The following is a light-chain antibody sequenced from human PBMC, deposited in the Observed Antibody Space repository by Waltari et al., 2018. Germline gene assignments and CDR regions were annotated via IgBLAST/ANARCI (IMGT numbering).Light chain of an antibody. CDR1: QSLLDSEDGNTY. Sequence: DIVMTQTPLSLPVTLGEPASISCRSSQSLLDSEDGNTYLEWYLQKPGQSPQLLIYEGSNRASGVPDRFSGSGSDTEFTLKISRVEAEDVGVYYCMQALEFPWTFGQGTKVEIK. J-gene: IGKJ1*01. CDR3: MQALEFPWT. CDR2: EGS. V-gene: IGKV2-40*01.